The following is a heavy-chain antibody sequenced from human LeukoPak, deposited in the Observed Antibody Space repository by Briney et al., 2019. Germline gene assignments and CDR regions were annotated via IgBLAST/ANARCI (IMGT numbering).Heavy chain of an antibody. Sequence: GESLKISCKGSGYSFTSYWIGWVRQMPGKGLEWMGIIYPGESDTRYSPSFQGQVTISADKSISTAYLQWSSLKASDTAMYYCARQTAVVVAAIDYWGQGTLVTVSS. CDR1: GYSFTSYW. J-gene: IGHJ4*02. CDR2: IYPGESDT. CDR3: ARQTAVVVAAIDY. V-gene: IGHV5-51*01. D-gene: IGHD2-15*01.